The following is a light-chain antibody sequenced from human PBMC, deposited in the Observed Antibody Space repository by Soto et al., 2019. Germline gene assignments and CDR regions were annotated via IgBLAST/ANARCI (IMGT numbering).Light chain of an antibody. CDR2: DVS. J-gene: IGLJ2*01. V-gene: IGLV2-14*03. CDR3: SSYTSSSTLVV. Sequence: QSALTQPASVSGSPGQSITISCTGTSSDVGDYNYVSWYQQHPGKAPKLMIYDVSNRPSGVSNRFSGSKSGSTASLTISGLQAEDEDDYYCSSYTSSSTLVVFGGGTKLTVL. CDR1: SSDVGDYNY.